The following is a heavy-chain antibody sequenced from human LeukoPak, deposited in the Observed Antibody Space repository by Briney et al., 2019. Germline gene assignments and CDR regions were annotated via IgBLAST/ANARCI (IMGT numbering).Heavy chain of an antibody. CDR2: IYYSGST. J-gene: IGHJ5*02. CDR1: GGSISSDDYY. CDR3: ARGREITMIRGDWFDP. Sequence: PSQTLSLTCTVSGGSISSDDYYWSWIRQPPGKGLVWIVYIYYSGSTYYNPSLKSRVTISVDTSKKQFSLKMKSVTAADTAVYYCARGREITMIRGDWFDPWGQGTLVTVSS. D-gene: IGHD3-10*01. V-gene: IGHV4-30-4*01.